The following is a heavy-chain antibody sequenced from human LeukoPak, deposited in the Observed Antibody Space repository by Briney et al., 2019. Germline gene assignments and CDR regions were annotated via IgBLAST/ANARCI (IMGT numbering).Heavy chain of an antibody. V-gene: IGHV5-51*01. CDR3: ARRLKIAAAAEFDY. CDR1: GYSFTSYW. D-gene: IGHD6-13*01. Sequence: GASLKISCKGSGYSFTSYWIGWVRQLPGKGLEWMGLIYPGDSDTRYSPSFQGQVTISADKSISTAYLQWSSLKASDTAMYYCARRLKIAAAAEFDYWGQGTLVTVSS. J-gene: IGHJ4*02. CDR2: IYPGDSDT.